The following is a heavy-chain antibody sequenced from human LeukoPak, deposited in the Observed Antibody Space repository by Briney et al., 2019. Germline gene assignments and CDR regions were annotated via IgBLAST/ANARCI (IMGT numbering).Heavy chain of an antibody. J-gene: IGHJ4*02. D-gene: IGHD2-2*01. CDR2: ISAYYGNT. V-gene: IGHV1-18*01. CDR1: GYTFTSYG. Sequence: ASVKVSCKASGYTFTSYGISWVRQAPGQGLEWMGWISAYYGNTNYAQKLQGRVTMTTDTSTSTAYMELRSLRSDDTAVYYCARGLGMDCSSTSCYLPDYWGQGTLVTDSS. CDR3: ARGLGMDCSSTSCYLPDY.